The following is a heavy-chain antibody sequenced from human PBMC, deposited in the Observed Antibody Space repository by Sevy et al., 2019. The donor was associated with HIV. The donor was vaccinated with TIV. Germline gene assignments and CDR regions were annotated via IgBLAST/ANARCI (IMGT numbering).Heavy chain of an antibody. J-gene: IGHJ5*02. V-gene: IGHV3-30-3*01. D-gene: IGHD3-9*01. CDR1: GFTFSSYA. CDR2: ISYDGSNK. Sequence: GGSLRLSCAASGFTFSSYAMHWVRQAPGKGLEWVAVISYDGSNKYYADSVKGRFTISRDNSKNTLYLQMNSLRAEETAVYYGAREHYDILTGLNWFDPWGQGTLVTVSS. CDR3: AREHYDILTGLNWFDP.